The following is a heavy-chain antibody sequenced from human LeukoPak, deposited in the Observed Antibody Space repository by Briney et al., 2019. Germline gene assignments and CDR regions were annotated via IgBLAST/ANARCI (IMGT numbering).Heavy chain of an antibody. CDR1: GFTLNTYW. D-gene: IGHD1-26*01. V-gene: IGHV3-7*01. CDR3: VRDKGGRSGAIYYDAFDV. J-gene: IGHJ3*01. CDR2: IDQGGSTK. Sequence: PGGSLRLSCAASGFTLNTYWMIWVRQAPGKGLEWVANIDQGGSTKYYVDSLKDRFTISRDNAKNSLYLQMNSLRAEDTAVYYCVRDKGGRSGAIYYDAFDVWGQGTMVTVSS.